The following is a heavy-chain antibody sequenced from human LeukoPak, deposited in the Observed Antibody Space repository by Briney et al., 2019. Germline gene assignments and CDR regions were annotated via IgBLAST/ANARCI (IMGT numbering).Heavy chain of an antibody. CDR1: GGSISSYY. J-gene: IGHJ6*02. D-gene: IGHD6-6*01. V-gene: IGHV4-59*08. Sequence: WETLSLTCAVSGGSISSYYWSWIRQPPGKGLEWIGYIYYSGTTKYNPSLKSRVTISVDTSKNQFSLKLTSVTAADSAVYYCARQGNRAIATRHGLDVWGQGTTVTVSS. CDR2: IYYSGTT. CDR3: ARQGNRAIATRHGLDV.